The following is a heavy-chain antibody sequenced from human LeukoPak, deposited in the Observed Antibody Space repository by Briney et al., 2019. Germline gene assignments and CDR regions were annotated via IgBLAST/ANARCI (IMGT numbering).Heavy chain of an antibody. J-gene: IGHJ4*02. V-gene: IGHV4-4*07. CDR2: IYTSGST. CDR1: GGSISSYY. Sequence: PSETLSLTCTVSGGSISSYYWSWIRQPAGKGLEWIGRIYTSGSTNYNPSLKSRVTMSVDTSKNQFSLKLSSETAADTAVYYCARGLSYYDSSGYYYDYFDYWGQGTLVTVSS. CDR3: ARGLSYYDSSGYYYDYFDY. D-gene: IGHD3-22*01.